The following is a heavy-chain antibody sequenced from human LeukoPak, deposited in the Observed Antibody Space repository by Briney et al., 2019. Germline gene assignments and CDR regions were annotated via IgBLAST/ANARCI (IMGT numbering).Heavy chain of an antibody. V-gene: IGHV4-30-2*01. Sequence: SETLSLTCTVSGGSISSGGYYWSWIRQPPGKGLEWIGYIYHSGSTYYNPSLKSRVTISVDRSKNQFSLKLSSVTAADTAVYYCARVLWNGDYPRFDYWGQGTLVTVSS. J-gene: IGHJ4*02. CDR1: GGSISSGGYY. CDR3: ARVLWNGDYPRFDY. D-gene: IGHD4-17*01. CDR2: IYHSGST.